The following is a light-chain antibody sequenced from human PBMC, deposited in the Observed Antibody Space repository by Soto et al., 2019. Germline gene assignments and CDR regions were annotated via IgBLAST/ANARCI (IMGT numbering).Light chain of an antibody. CDR2: AAS. CDR3: LKDYNYPLT. J-gene: IGKJ4*01. Sequence: AIQMTQSPSSLSASVGDRDTITCRASQGIRNDLGWYQQKPGKAPKLLIYAASSLQSGVPSRFSGSGYGTYFTLTISSLQPEDFAAYCCLKDYNYPLTIGGGTKVEIK. V-gene: IGKV1-6*01. CDR1: QGIRND.